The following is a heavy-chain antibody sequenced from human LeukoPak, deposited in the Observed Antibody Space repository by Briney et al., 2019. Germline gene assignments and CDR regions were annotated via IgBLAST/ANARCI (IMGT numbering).Heavy chain of an antibody. Sequence: GGSLRLSXAAPGFTFNTYWMTWVRQAPGKGLEWVANIKQDGSEKYYVDSVEGRFTISRDNAKNSLYLQMDSLRAEDTAVYYCARELTTQTKASCSGGNCLGYFDYCGQGTLVTVSS. D-gene: IGHD2-15*01. V-gene: IGHV3-7*01. CDR2: IKQDGSEK. J-gene: IGHJ4*02. CDR3: ARELTTQTKASCSGGNCLGYFDY. CDR1: GFTFNTYW.